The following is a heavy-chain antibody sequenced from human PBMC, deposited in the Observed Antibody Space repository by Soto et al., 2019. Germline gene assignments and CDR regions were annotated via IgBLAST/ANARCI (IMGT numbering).Heavy chain of an antibody. CDR2: ISGGGDTT. Sequence: EVQLLESGGGLVQPGGSLRLSCAASGFTFNNYAMTWVRQAPGKGLEWVSAISGGGDTTSYADSVKGRFTVSRDGSKNTLYLQMCILRAEDTALYYCAKGRGGSGSLTPRVDFWGQGTLVTVSS. J-gene: IGHJ4*02. D-gene: IGHD3-10*01. CDR3: AKGRGGSGSLTPRVDF. V-gene: IGHV3-23*01. CDR1: GFTFNNYA.